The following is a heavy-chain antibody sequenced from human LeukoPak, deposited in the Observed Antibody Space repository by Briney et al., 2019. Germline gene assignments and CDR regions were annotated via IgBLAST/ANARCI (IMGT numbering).Heavy chain of an antibody. D-gene: IGHD3-10*02. Sequence: GGSLRLSCAASGFTFSSYAMSWVRQAPGKGLEWVSDINGSGSTIYYADSVKGRFTISRDNAKNSLYLQMNSLRAEDTAVYYCAELGITMIGGVWGKGTTVTISS. V-gene: IGHV3-48*03. CDR3: AELGITMIGGV. CDR2: INGSGSTI. J-gene: IGHJ6*04. CDR1: GFTFSSYA.